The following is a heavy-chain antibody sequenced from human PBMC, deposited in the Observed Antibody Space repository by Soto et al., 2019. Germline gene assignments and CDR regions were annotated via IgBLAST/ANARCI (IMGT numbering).Heavy chain of an antibody. CDR1: GLTFSSYA. V-gene: IGHV3-23*01. D-gene: IGHD3-10*01. CDR3: AKGTYYYVSAPYYFDY. Sequence: GSLRLSCAASGLTFSSYAMSWVRQAPGKGLEWVSAISGSGGSTYYADSVKGRFTISRDNSKNTLYLQMNSLRAEDTAVYYCAKGTYYYVSAPYYFDYWGQGTLVTVSS. J-gene: IGHJ4*02. CDR2: ISGSGGST.